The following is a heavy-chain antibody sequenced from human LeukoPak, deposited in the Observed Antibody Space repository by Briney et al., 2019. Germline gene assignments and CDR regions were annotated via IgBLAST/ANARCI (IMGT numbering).Heavy chain of an antibody. J-gene: IGHJ4*02. CDR2: ISSSSSYI. CDR3: ARYLPGIAAAGQIDY. D-gene: IGHD6-13*01. V-gene: IGHV3-21*01. Sequence: GGSLRLSCAASGFTFSSYSMNWVRQAPGKGLEWVSSISSSSSYIYYADSVKGRFTISRDNAKNSLYLQMNSLRAEDTAVYYCARYLPGIAAAGQIDYWGQGTLVTVSS. CDR1: GFTFSSYS.